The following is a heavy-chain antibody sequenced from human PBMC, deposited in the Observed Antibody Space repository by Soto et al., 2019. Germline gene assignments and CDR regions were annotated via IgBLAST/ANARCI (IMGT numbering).Heavy chain of an antibody. D-gene: IGHD2-15*01. CDR1: GGSISSGDYY. CDR3: ARGARYCSGGSCYDDASDI. CDR2: IYYSGST. J-gene: IGHJ3*02. V-gene: IGHV4-30-4*01. Sequence: LSLTCTVSGGSISSGDYYWSWIRQPPGKGLEWIGYIYYSGSTYYNPSLKSRVTISVDTSKNQFSLKLSSVTAADTAVYYCARGARYCSGGSCYDDASDIWGQGTMVTVSS.